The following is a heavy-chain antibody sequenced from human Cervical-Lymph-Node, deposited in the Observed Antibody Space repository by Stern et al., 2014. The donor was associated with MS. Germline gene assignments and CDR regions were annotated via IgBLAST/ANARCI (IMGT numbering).Heavy chain of an antibody. CDR2: IYYRGSP. Sequence: VQLLESGPGLVKPSQTLSLTCTVSGGSISSGDYYWSWIRQPPGKGLEWIGYIYYRGSPYYNPSLKSRVTISVDTSKNQFSLKLSSVTAADTAVYYCARGMDSSSSNFDYWGQGTLVTVSS. CDR3: ARGMDSSSSNFDY. CDR1: GGSISSGDYY. J-gene: IGHJ4*02. D-gene: IGHD6-6*01. V-gene: IGHV4-30-4*01.